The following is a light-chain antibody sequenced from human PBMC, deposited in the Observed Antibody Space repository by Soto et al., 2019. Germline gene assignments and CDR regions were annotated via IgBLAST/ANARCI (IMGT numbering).Light chain of an antibody. CDR2: EVS. J-gene: IGLJ1*01. CDR3: SSYTSSTPYV. CDR1: SSDVGGYNY. V-gene: IGLV2-14*01. Sequence: QSALTQPASVSGSPGQSITISCTGTSSDVGGYNYVSWYQQHPGKAPKLMIYEVSNRPSGVSNRFSGSKSGNTASLTISGLQVEDEADYYCSSYTSSTPYVFGNGTKVTAL.